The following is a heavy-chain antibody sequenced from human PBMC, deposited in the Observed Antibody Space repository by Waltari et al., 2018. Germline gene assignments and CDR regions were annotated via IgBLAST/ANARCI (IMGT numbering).Heavy chain of an antibody. CDR2: IKQDGSEE. CDR1: GFTFSSYW. D-gene: IGHD6-19*01. J-gene: IGHJ4*02. Sequence: EVQLVESGGGLVQPGGSLRLSCAASGFTFSSYWMSWVRQAPGKGLEWVANIKQDGSEEYYVDSVKGRFTISRDNAKNSLYLQMNSLRAEDTAVYYCARDDIAVAGMGVYWGQGTLVTVSS. V-gene: IGHV3-7*01. CDR3: ARDDIAVAGMGVY.